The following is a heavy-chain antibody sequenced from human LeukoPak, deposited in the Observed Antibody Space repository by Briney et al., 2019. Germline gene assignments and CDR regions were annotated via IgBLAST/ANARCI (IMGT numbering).Heavy chain of an antibody. CDR2: IIPIFGTA. CDR3: ARKLGSYYANWFDP. CDR1: GGTFSSYA. D-gene: IGHD1-26*01. Sequence: ASVKVSCKASGGTFSSYAISWVRQAPGQGLEWMGGIIPIFGTANYAQKFQGGVTITADKSTSTAYMELSSLRSEDTAVYYCARKLGSYYANWFDPWGQGTLVTVSS. V-gene: IGHV1-69*06. J-gene: IGHJ5*02.